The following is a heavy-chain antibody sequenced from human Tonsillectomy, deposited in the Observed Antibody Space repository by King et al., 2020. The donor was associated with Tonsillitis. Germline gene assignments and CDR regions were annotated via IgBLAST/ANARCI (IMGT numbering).Heavy chain of an antibody. J-gene: IGHJ4*02. V-gene: IGHV5-51*01. CDR3: AGHPGHDFWSVYYDY. CDR2: IYPGDSDT. Sequence: VQLVESGAEVKKPGESLRISCKGSGYSFSSYWIGWVRQMPGKGLEWMGIIYPGDSDTSYSPSFQGQVTISADKSLRTAYLQWSSLKASDTAMYYCAGHPGHDFWSVYYDYWGQGTLVTVSS. CDR1: GYSFSSYW. D-gene: IGHD3-3*01.